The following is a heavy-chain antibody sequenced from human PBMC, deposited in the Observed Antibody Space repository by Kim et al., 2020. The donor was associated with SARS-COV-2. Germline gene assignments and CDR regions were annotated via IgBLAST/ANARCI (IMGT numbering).Heavy chain of an antibody. V-gene: IGHV3-21*01. J-gene: IGHJ4*02. CDR3: ARWRRATGGYFDY. D-gene: IGHD1-26*01. Sequence: ADPMKGRITIAKDNAKHSLYRQMNSLRAEDKAVYYCARWRRATGGYFDYWGQGTLVTVSS.